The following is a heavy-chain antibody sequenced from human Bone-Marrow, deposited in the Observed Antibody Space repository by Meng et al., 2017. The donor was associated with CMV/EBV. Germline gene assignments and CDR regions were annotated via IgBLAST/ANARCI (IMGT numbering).Heavy chain of an antibody. V-gene: IGHV3-23*01. Sequence: GESLKISCAASGFTFSNYAMSWVRQAPGKGLEWVSAISGGGDSTYYADSVKGRFTISRDNSKNTLYLQMNSLRAEDTAVYYCAKDRSAYGYVEAGFDYWGQGTLVTVSS. D-gene: IGHD5-18*01. CDR3: AKDRSAYGYVEAGFDY. CDR2: ISGGGDST. CDR1: GFTFSNYA. J-gene: IGHJ4*02.